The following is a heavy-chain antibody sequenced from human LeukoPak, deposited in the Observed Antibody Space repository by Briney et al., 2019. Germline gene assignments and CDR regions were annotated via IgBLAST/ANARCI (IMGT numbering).Heavy chain of an antibody. D-gene: IGHD3-10*01. CDR2: IIPIFGTA. V-gene: IGHV1-69*05. CDR3: AREQSGYFQH. J-gene: IGHJ1*01. Sequence: ASVKVSCKASGGTFSSYAISWVRQAPGQGLEWMGGIIPIFGTANYAQKFQGRVTITTDESTSTAYMELSSLRSEDTAVYYCAREQSGYFQHWGQGTLVTVSS. CDR1: GGTFSSYA.